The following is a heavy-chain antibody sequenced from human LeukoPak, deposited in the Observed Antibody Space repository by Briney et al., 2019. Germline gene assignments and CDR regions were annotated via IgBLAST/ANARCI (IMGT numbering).Heavy chain of an antibody. CDR3: ARDQLTSSYNYYYYYYMDV. CDR1: GFTVSTNY. CDR2: ISSSGSTI. J-gene: IGHJ6*03. V-gene: IGHV3-11*01. D-gene: IGHD2-2*01. Sequence: GGSLRLSCAASGFTVSTNYMNWVRQAPWKGLEGVSYISSSGSTIYYADSVKGRFTISRDNAKNSLYLQMNSLRAEDTAVYYCARDQLTSSYNYYYYYYMDVWGKGTTVTVSS.